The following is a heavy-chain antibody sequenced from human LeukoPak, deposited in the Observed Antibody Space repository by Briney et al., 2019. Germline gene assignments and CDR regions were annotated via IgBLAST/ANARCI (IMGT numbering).Heavy chain of an antibody. V-gene: IGHV4-61*02. Sequence: SETLSLTCTVSGGSISSGSYYWSWIRQPAGKGLEWIGRIYTSGSTNYNPSLKSRVTISVDTSKNQFSLKLSSVTAADTAVYYCARVGDYGDYANWFDPWGQGTLVTVSS. D-gene: IGHD4-17*01. J-gene: IGHJ5*02. CDR2: IYTSGST. CDR1: GGSISSGSYY. CDR3: ARVGDYGDYANWFDP.